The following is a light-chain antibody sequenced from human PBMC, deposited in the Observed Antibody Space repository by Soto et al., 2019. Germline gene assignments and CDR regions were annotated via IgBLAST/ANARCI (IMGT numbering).Light chain of an antibody. CDR3: TSYTSSTTLDV. CDR2: EVS. Sequence: QSALTQPASVSGSPGQSITISCNGTFSDVGGYNYVSWYQQHPGKAPKLIIYEVSNRPSGVSNRFSGSKSGHTASLTISGLQSEDEADYFCTSYTSSTTLDVFGTGTKLTVL. V-gene: IGLV2-14*01. CDR1: FSDVGGYNY. J-gene: IGLJ1*01.